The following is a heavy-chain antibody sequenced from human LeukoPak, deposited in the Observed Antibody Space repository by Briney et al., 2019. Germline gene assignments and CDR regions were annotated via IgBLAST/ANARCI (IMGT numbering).Heavy chain of an antibody. CDR1: GGTFSSYA. CDR3: ARGVVVVPAARDRWFDP. D-gene: IGHD2-2*01. Sequence: SVKVSCKASGGTFSSYAISWVRQAPGQGLEWMGGIIPIFGTANYAQKFQGRVTITADESTSTAYMELSSLRSEDTAVYYCARGVVVVPAARDRWFDPWGQGTLVTVSS. CDR2: IIPIFGTA. V-gene: IGHV1-69*13. J-gene: IGHJ5*02.